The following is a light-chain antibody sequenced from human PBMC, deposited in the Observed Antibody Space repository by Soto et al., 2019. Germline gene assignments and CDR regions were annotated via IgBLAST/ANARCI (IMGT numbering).Light chain of an antibody. V-gene: IGLV2-8*01. CDR3: SSYAGSNLWV. CDR1: SSDVGGYNY. CDR2: EVS. Sequence: QSALTQPPSASGSPGQSVTISCTGTSSDVGGYNYVSWYQQHPGKAPKLMIYEVSKGPSGVPDRFSGSKSGNTASLTVSGLQAEDEADYYCSSYAGSNLWVFGGGTKLTVL. J-gene: IGLJ3*02.